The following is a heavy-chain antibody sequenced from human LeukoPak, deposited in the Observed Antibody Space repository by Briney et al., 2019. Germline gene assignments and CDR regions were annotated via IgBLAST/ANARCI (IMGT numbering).Heavy chain of an antibody. D-gene: IGHD1-26*01. V-gene: IGHV3-30*18. CDR1: GFNFNNYG. J-gene: IGHJ4*02. CDR3: AKDRLGAILYFDY. CDR2: ISKDEKTK. Sequence: GRSLRLSCAASGFNFNNYGMHWVRQAPDKGLEWVGGISKDEKTKNYADAVKGRFTISRDDSKNTLYMQMNSLRAGDTAVYYCAKDRLGAILYFDYWGQGTLVTVSS.